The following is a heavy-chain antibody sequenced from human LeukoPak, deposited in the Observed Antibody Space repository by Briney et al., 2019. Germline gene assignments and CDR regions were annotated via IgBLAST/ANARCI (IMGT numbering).Heavy chain of an antibody. CDR3: ASGCQGAYDWPLDY. D-gene: IGHD3-16*01. CDR1: VGTFSSYA. Sequence: ASVNVSFLASVGTFSSYAISWVRQAPGQGLEWMGGMIPIFGTANYAQKLQGRVTIPADASRRTVSMELSSLTSEDKAVYYCASGCQGAYDWPLDYWGQGTLVTVSS. V-gene: IGHV1-69*01. CDR2: MIPIFGTA. J-gene: IGHJ4*02.